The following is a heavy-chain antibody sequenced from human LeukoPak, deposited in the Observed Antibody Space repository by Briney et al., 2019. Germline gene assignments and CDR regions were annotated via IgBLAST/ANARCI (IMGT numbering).Heavy chain of an antibody. CDR2: VYHRGAT. J-gene: IGHJ4*02. Sequence: SETLSLTCAVSGGYISSDDWWSWVRQPPAERLEWHGEVYHRGATNFNPSLKSRVTMSVDKSKNRFSLKLSSVTAADTAVYYCARRSYYDSTGYYKDWGQGTLVTVSS. V-gene: IGHV4-4*02. D-gene: IGHD3-22*01. CDR1: GGYISSDDW. CDR3: ARRSYYDSTGYYKD.